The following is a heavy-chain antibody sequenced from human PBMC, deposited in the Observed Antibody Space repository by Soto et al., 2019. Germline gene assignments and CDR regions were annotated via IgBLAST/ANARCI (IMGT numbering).Heavy chain of an antibody. V-gene: IGHV4-4*07. CDR2: IYASGST. D-gene: IGHD2-2*01. Sequence: PSETLSLTCTVSGGSISTYYWSWIRQPAGKGLEWIGRIYASGSTNYNPSLKSRVTMSVATSKNQFSLKLSSVTAADTAVYCCARGGMVIIPTATAFDYWGQGTLVTVSS. J-gene: IGHJ4*02. CDR1: GGSISTYY. CDR3: ARGGMVIIPTATAFDY.